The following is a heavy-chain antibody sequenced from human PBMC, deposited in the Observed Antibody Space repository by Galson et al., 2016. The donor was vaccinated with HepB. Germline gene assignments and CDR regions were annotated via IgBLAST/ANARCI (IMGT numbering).Heavy chain of an antibody. CDR3: ARDGSSSWYPPVLHFDY. V-gene: IGHV1-18*01. Sequence: SVKVSCKASGYTFTSYDISWVRQAPGQGLEWMGWISIYNGNTNYAQKFQGRVTMTTDTSTTTAYMELRSLRSDDTAVYYCARDGSSSWYPPVLHFDYWGQGTLVTVSS. CDR1: GYTFTSYD. CDR2: ISIYNGNT. D-gene: IGHD6-13*01. J-gene: IGHJ4*02.